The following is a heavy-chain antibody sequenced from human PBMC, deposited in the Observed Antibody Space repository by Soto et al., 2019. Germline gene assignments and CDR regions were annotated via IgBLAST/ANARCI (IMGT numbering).Heavy chain of an antibody. CDR1: GGSISSGDYS. Sequence: QLQLQESGSGLVKPSQTLSLTCAVSGGSISSGDYSWSWIRQPPGKGLEWIGYIYHTGTTYYNPSLKSRITISVATSNNQLPLKLSSVTAADTAVYYCARGGLGWELFDYWGQGTLVSVSS. J-gene: IGHJ4*02. CDR3: ARGGLGWELFDY. D-gene: IGHD1-26*01. CDR2: IYHTGTT. V-gene: IGHV4-30-2*01.